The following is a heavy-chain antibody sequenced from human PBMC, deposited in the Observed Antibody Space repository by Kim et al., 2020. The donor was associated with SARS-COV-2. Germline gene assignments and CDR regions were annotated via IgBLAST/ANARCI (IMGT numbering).Heavy chain of an antibody. CDR2: ISSSGSTI. D-gene: IGHD3-22*01. V-gene: IGHV3-48*03. CDR3: ARRNYYDSSGYYLGAFDI. CDR1: GFTFSSYE. Sequence: GGSLRLSCAASGFTFSSYEMNWVRQVPGKGLEWVSYISSSGSTIYYADSVKGRFTISRDNAKNSLYLQMNSLRAEDTAVYYCARRNYYDSSGYYLGAFDIWGQGTMVTVSS. J-gene: IGHJ3*02.